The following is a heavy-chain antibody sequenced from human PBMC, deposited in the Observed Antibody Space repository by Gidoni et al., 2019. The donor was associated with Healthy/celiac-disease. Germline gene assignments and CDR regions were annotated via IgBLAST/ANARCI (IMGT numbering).Heavy chain of an antibody. D-gene: IGHD6-13*01. Sequence: QMQLQESGPGLVKPSETLSLTCTVSGGAISSSSYYWGWIRQHPGKGLEWLGSIYYSGSTYYNPSLKSRVTISVDTSKTQFSLKLSSVTAADTAVYYCARAQQLVQWTASINWFDPWGQVTLVTVSS. CDR2: IYYSGST. CDR3: ARAQQLVQWTASINWFDP. V-gene: IGHV4-39*01. CDR1: GGAISSSSYY. J-gene: IGHJ5*02.